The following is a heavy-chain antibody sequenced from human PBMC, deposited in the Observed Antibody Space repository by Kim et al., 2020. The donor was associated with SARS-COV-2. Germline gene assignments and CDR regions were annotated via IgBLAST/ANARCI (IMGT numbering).Heavy chain of an antibody. Sequence: GGSLRLSCTTSGFTFTGHAMSWVRQAPGKGLEWVSSIDGSDGTTYYVDSVKGRFSISRDDSKNTLYLQMSALRAADTAAYYCRKGGWGWDWEYWGQGTL. V-gene: IGHV3-23*01. CDR2: IDGSDGTT. CDR3: RKGGWGWDWEY. J-gene: IGHJ4*02. CDR1: GFTFTGHA. D-gene: IGHD2-21*01.